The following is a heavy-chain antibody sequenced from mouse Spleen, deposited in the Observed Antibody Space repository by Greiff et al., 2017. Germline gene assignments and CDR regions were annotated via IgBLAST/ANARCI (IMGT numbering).Heavy chain of an antibody. J-gene: IGHJ3*01. CDR3: ARRGTTATPFAY. V-gene: IGHV5-9-1*01. CDR2: ISSGGSYT. D-gene: IGHD1-2*01. CDR1: GFTFSSYA. Sequence: EVMLVESGGGLVKPGGSLKLSCAASGFTFSSYAMSWVRQTPEKRLEWVATISSGGSYTYYPDSVKGRFTISRDNAKNTLYLQMSSLRSEDTAMYYCARRGTTATPFAYWGQGTLVTVSA.